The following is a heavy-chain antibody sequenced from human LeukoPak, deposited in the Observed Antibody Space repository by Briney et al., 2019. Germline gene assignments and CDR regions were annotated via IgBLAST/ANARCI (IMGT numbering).Heavy chain of an antibody. V-gene: IGHV3-53*01. Sequence: GGALRLSCAASGFTVSTNYMSWVRQAPGKGLEWVSLIYSGGSTYYADSVKRRFTISRDNSKNTLYLQMNSLTAEDTAVYYCARTFLSGDRYKVGYFDYWGQGTLVTVSS. J-gene: IGHJ4*02. CDR1: GFTVSTNY. D-gene: IGHD5-24*01. CDR3: ARTFLSGDRYKVGYFDY. CDR2: IYSGGST.